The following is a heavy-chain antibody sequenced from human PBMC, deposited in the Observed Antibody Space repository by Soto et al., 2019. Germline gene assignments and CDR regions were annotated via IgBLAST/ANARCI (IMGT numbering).Heavy chain of an antibody. Sequence: QITLKESGPAVVKPTQTLTLTCAYSGFSLSTDEVGVGWIRQPPNKALEWLALVYWDDDKRYSHSLRSRLTITKDTSKNQVVLKMTHRDPVDTGTYHCALSGVGSDCYDYWGQGALVTVSS. CDR2: VYWDDDK. D-gene: IGHD2-21*02. CDR1: GFSLSTDEVG. J-gene: IGHJ4*02. CDR3: ALSGVGSDCYDY. V-gene: IGHV2-5*02.